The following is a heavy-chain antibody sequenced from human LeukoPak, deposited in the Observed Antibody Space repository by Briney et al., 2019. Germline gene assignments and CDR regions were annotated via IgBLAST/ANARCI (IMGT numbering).Heavy chain of an antibody. J-gene: IGHJ4*02. CDR3: ARRYSYGPSPFDY. CDR2: IYYSGST. D-gene: IGHD5-18*01. Sequence: PSETLSLTCTVSGGSISSSSYYWGWIRQPPGKGLEWIGSIYYSGSTYYNPSLKSRVTISVDTSKNQFSLKLSSVTAADTAVYYCARRYSYGPSPFDYWGQGTLVTVSS. V-gene: IGHV4-39*07. CDR1: GGSISSSSYY.